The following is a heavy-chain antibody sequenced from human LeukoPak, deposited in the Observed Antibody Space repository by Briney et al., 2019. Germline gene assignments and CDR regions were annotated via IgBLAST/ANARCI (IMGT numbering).Heavy chain of an antibody. Sequence: SETLSLTCTVSGGSISSGSYYWSWIRQPAGKGLEWIGRIYTSGSTNYSPSLKSRVTISVDTSKNQFSLKLSSVTAADTAVYYCARHSRWGRWGPAAKGEDWFDPWGQGTLVTVSS. CDR1: GGSISSGSYY. CDR3: ARHSRWGRWGPAAKGEDWFDP. CDR2: IYTSGST. V-gene: IGHV4-61*02. D-gene: IGHD2-2*01. J-gene: IGHJ5*02.